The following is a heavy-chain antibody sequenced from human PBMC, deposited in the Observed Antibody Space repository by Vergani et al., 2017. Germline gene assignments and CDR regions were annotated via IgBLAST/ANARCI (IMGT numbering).Heavy chain of an antibody. V-gene: IGHV4-59*01. CDR1: GGSISSYY. Sequence: QVQLQESGPGLVKPSETLSLTCTVSGGSISSYYWSWIRQPPGKGLEWIGYIYYSGSTNYNPSLKSRVTLSVDPSKNQFSLKLSSVTAADTAVYYCARAVDSGTYYYYYYMDVWGKGP. D-gene: IGHD1-14*01. CDR2: IYYSGST. CDR3: ARAVDSGTYYYYYYMDV. J-gene: IGHJ6*03.